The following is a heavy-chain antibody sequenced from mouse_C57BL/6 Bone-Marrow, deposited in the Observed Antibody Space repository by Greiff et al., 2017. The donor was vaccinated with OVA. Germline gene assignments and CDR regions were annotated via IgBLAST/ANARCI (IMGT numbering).Heavy chain of an antibody. D-gene: IGHD1-1*01. CDR2: FHPYNDDT. J-gene: IGHJ4*01. Sequence: QVQLPQSGAELVKPGASVKMSCKASGYTFTTYPIEWMKQNHGKSLEWIGNFHPYNDDTKYNEKFKGKATLTVEKSSSTVYLELSRLTSDDSAVYYCARSTTVVGDYYAMDDWGQGTSVTVSS. CDR1: GYTFTTYP. CDR3: ARSTTVVGDYYAMDD. V-gene: IGHV1-47*01.